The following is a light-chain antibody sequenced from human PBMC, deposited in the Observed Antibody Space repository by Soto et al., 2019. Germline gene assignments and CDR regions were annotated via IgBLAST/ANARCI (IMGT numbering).Light chain of an antibody. J-gene: IGKJ4*01. CDR1: QSVSSSY. CDR3: QQDGSSVT. Sequence: EIVLTQSPGTLSLSPGERATLSCRASQSVSSSYFAWYQQIPGQAPRLLIYGASRRTTAIPDRFSGSGSGTDFTFTSSRLEPEDFAAYYCQQDGSSVTFGGGTKVEIK. CDR2: GAS. V-gene: IGKV3-20*01.